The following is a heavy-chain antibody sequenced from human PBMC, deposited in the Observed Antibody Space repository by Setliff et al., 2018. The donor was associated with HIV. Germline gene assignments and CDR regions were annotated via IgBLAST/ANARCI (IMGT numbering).Heavy chain of an antibody. CDR1: GFTFSNYG. CDR2: VTGTGGNT. Sequence: LRLSCAASGFTFSNYGMTWVRQAPGKGLEWVSTVTGTGGNTYYADSVKGRFTISRDNSKNTLYLQMNSLRAEDTAVYFCAKKYYSGSGNYLYQFDYWGQGTLVTVS. CDR3: AKKYYSGSGNYLYQFDY. J-gene: IGHJ4*02. D-gene: IGHD3-10*01. V-gene: IGHV3-23*01.